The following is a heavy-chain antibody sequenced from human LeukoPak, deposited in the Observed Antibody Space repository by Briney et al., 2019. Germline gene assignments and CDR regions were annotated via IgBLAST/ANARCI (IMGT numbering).Heavy chain of an antibody. V-gene: IGHV3-23*01. D-gene: IGHD6-13*01. CDR2: ISGGGGST. CDR1: GFTFSSYA. CDR3: ANYSGSSRWFAY. Sequence: PGGSLRLSCAASGFTFSSYAMSWVRQAPGKGLEWVSGISGGGGSTYYADSVKGRFTISRDNSKNTLYLQMNSLRAEDTAVYYCANYSGSSRWFAYWGQGTLVIVSS. J-gene: IGHJ4*02.